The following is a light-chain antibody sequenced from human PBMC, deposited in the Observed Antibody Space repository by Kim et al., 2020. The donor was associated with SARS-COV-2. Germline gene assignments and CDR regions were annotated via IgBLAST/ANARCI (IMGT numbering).Light chain of an antibody. CDR3: NSRDSSGNHLV. Sequence: VYGALGQTVRITCQGDSLRSYYASWYQQKPGQAPVLVIYGKNNRPSGIPDRFSGSSSGNTASLTITGAQAEDEADYYCNSRDSSGNHLVFGGGTKLTVL. J-gene: IGLJ2*01. CDR2: GKN. V-gene: IGLV3-19*01. CDR1: SLRSYY.